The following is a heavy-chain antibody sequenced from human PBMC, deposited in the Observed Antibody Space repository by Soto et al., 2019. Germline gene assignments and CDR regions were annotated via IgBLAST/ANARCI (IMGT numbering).Heavy chain of an antibody. CDR2: ISAYNGNT. D-gene: IGHD3-16*01. Sequence: ASVKVSCKASGYTFTSYGISWVRQAPGQGLEWMGWISAYNGNTNYAQKLQGRVTMTTDTSTDTAYMELSSLRSEDTAVYYCATESDYVWGSLYFDYWGQGTLVTVSS. V-gene: IGHV1-18*01. J-gene: IGHJ4*02. CDR3: ATESDYVWGSLYFDY. CDR1: GYTFTSYG.